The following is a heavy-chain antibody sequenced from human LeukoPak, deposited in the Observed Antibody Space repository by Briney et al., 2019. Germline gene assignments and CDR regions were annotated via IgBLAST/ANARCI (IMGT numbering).Heavy chain of an antibody. D-gene: IGHD3-16*02. V-gene: IGHV1-8*01. Sequence: ASVKVCCKASGYTFTSYDIKWVRQATGQGLEWMGWMNPNSGNTGYAQKFQGRVTMTRNTSISTAYMELSSLRSEDTAVYYCARGVEYDYVWGSYRPHNWFDPWGQGTLVTVSS. CDR2: MNPNSGNT. CDR1: GYTFTSYD. CDR3: ARGVEYDYVWGSYRPHNWFDP. J-gene: IGHJ5*02.